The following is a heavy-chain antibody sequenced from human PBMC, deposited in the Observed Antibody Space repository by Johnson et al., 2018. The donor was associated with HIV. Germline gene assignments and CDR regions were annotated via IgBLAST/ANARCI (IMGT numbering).Heavy chain of an antibody. CDR1: GFTFSSYA. Sequence: QVQLVESGGGVVQPGRSLRLSCAASGFTFSSYAMHWVRQAPGKGLEWVAVISYDGRNKYYADSVRGRITISRDNSKNTLYLQMNSLRAEDTAVYYCAKDYAVRMRANAFDIWGQGTMVTVSS. J-gene: IGHJ3*02. CDR2: ISYDGRNK. V-gene: IGHV3-30-3*01. D-gene: IGHD6-19*01. CDR3: AKDYAVRMRANAFDI.